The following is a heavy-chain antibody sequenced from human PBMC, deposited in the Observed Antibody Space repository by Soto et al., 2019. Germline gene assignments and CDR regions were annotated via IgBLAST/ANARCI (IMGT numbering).Heavy chain of an antibody. CDR2: IHYSGST. J-gene: IGHJ3*02. CDR1: GGSISSGDYY. Sequence: SETLSLTCTVSGGSISSGDYYWTWIRQHPGKGLEWIGYIHYSGSTYYNPSLKSRVSMSVDTSKNHFSLGLSSVTAADTAVYYCAKDNDPSGSYGRRYAFDISAQRTMVTVS. CDR3: AKDNDPSGSYGRRYAFDI. D-gene: IGHD1-26*01. V-gene: IGHV4-31*03.